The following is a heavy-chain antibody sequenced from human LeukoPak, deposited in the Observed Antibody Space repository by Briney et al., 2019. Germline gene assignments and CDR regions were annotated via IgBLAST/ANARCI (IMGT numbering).Heavy chain of an antibody. CDR3: ARDHPYGSGSYDFDY. CDR2: ISSSSTYI. D-gene: IGHD3-10*01. Sequence: GGSLRLSCVASGFTFSDYWMSWVRQAPGKGLEWVSSISSSSTYIYYADSVKGRFTISRDNAKNSLYLQMNSLRAEDTAVYYCARDHPYGSGSYDFDYWGQGTLVTVSS. J-gene: IGHJ4*02. V-gene: IGHV3-21*01. CDR1: GFTFSDYW.